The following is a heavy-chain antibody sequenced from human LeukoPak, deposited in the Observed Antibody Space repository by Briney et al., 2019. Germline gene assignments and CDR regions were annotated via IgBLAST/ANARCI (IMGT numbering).Heavy chain of an antibody. J-gene: IGHJ4*02. D-gene: IGHD1-26*01. V-gene: IGHV3-23*01. CDR3: AKDLFFGGLVGANFDY. CDR2: IHGSGGGT. Sequence: PGGSLRLSCAASGFTFSNYAMIWVRQAPERGLEWVSAIHGSGGGTFYADSVKGRFTISRDNSKNTLYLQMNSLRAEDTAVYYCAKDLFFGGLVGANFDYWGQGTLVTVSS. CDR1: GFTFSNYA.